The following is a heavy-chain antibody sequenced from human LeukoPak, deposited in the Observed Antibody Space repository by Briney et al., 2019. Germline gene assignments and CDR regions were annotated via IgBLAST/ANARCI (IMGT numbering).Heavy chain of an antibody. CDR3: ARGGYSYYHGNFYYYNYMDV. Sequence: SETLSLTCAVYGGSFSGYYWTWIRQPPGKGLEWIGYMYYSGSTNYNPFLKSRVTISVDTSNNQVSLKLSSVTAADTAVYYCARGGYSYYHGNFYYYNYMDVWGKGTTVTVSS. CDR1: GGSFSGYY. D-gene: IGHD4-11*01. J-gene: IGHJ6*03. CDR2: MYYSGST. V-gene: IGHV4-59*01.